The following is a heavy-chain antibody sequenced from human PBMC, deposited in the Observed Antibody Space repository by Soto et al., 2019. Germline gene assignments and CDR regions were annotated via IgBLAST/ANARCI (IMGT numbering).Heavy chain of an antibody. CDR3: AAVAGTYDTPYYYYYYGMDV. CDR1: GFTFTSSA. CDR2: IVVGSGNT. V-gene: IGHV1-58*01. D-gene: IGHD1-1*01. J-gene: IGHJ6*02. Sequence: SVKVSCKASGFTFTSSAVQRVRQARGQRLEWIGWIVVGSGNTNYAQKFQERVTITRDMSTSTAYMELSSLRSEDTAVYYCAAVAGTYDTPYYYYYYGMDVWGQGTTVTVS.